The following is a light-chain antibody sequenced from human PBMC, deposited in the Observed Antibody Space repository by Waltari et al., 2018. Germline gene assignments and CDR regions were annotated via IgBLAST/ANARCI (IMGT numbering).Light chain of an antibody. J-gene: IGKJ1*01. CDR2: GAS. CDR3: QQTYGFPLT. V-gene: IGKV1-12*01. Sequence: DIQLPQSPSSVSASVADRLTITCRASQDIHSRLAWYQQKPGQVPRLLISGASNLKSGVPSRFFGGGSGSDFTLSITNLQPEDFAVYFCQQTYGFPLTFGPGT. CDR1: QDIHSR.